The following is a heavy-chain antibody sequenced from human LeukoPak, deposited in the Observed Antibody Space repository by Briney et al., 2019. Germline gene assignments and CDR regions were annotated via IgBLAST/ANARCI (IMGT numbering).Heavy chain of an antibody. D-gene: IGHD1-26*01. J-gene: IGHJ4*02. CDR2: MSYHGNSK. CDR3: VRDASNSGSYLDF. CDR1: GFSFSSFG. Sequence: GGSLRLSCATSGFSFSSFGLHWVRQAPGKGLEWVAYMSYHGNSKFYADSVKGRFAISRDNSKNTLYLEMSSLRPADTALYYCVRDASNSGSYLDFWGQGTLVTVSS. V-gene: IGHV3-30*15.